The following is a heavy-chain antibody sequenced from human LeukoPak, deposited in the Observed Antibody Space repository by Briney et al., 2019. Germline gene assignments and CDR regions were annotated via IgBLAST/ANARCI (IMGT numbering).Heavy chain of an antibody. V-gene: IGHV4-38-2*02. CDR1: GYSISSGYY. CDR2: IYHSGST. J-gene: IGHJ4*02. D-gene: IGHD3-10*01. Sequence: SETLSLTCTVSGYSISSGYYWGWIRQPPGKGLEWIGSIYHSGSTYYNPSLKSRGTISVDTSKNQFSLKLSSVTAADTAVYYCASSGSYFQADYWGQGTLVTVSS. CDR3: ASSGSYFQADY.